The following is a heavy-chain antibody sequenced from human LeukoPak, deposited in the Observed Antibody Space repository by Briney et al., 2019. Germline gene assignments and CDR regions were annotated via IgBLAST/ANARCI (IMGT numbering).Heavy chain of an antibody. CDR3: ARRAYNWGAFDI. CDR2: LSPSGADT. J-gene: IGHJ3*02. CDR1: GFTFTNYA. Sequence: PGGSLRLSCAASGFTFTNYAMNWVRQAPGKGLEWVSTLSPSGADTYYADSVKGRFTISRDISNNTLYLQMNSLRAEDTAVYYCARRAYNWGAFDIWGQGTMVTVSS. V-gene: IGHV3-23*01. D-gene: IGHD5-24*01.